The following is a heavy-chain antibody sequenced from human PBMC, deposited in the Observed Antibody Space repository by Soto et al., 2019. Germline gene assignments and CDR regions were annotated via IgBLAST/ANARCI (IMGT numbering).Heavy chain of an antibody. D-gene: IGHD2-8*02. CDR3: ARDKITGLFDY. CDR1: GGSFSGYY. Sequence: QVQLQQWGAGLLKPSETLSLTCAVYGGSFSGYYWTWIRQPPGTGLEWLGEINHSGSTNYNPSLKSRVTISVDTSKNQFSLKLTSVTAADTAVYYCARDKITGLFDYWGQGTRVTGSS. CDR2: INHSGST. V-gene: IGHV4-34*01. J-gene: IGHJ4*02.